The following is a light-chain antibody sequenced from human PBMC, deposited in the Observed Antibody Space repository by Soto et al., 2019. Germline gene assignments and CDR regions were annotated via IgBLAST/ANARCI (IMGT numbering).Light chain of an antibody. CDR2: DAS. V-gene: IGKV1-5*01. Sequence: DIQVTQSPSTLSASVGDRVTITCRASQSITRWLAWYQQKPGKAPKLLIYDASTLESGVPSRFSGSGSETEFTLTLSSLQPDDCATHYCQEYNHYSGPSFGGGTKVDIK. J-gene: IGKJ4*01. CDR1: QSITRW. CDR3: QEYNHYSGPS.